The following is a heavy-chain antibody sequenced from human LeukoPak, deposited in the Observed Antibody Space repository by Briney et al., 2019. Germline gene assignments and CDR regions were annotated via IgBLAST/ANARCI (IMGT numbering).Heavy chain of an antibody. V-gene: IGHV4-39*01. CDR1: AGSISSSSHH. D-gene: IGHD5/OR15-5a*01. J-gene: IGHJ4*02. CDR2: IYSGRTT. CDR3: VRHDGRGGSTMGALDS. Sequence: ASETLSLTCTVSAGSISSSSHHWGWIRQSPGKGLEWIGSIYSGRTTYSNPSLNNRVTISVVTSKNQFSLQLNSVTAADTSVYYCVRHDGRGGSTMGALDSWGQGSLVTVSS.